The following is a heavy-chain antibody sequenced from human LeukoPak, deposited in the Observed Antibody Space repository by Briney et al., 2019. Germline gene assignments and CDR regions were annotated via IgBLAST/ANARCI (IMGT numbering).Heavy chain of an antibody. J-gene: IGHJ5*02. CDR2: IYYSGST. Sequence: PSETLSLTCTVSGGSISRYYWSWIRQPPGKGLEWIGYIYYSGSTTYNPSLKSRVTISVDTSKNQFSLKLSSVTAADTAVYYCAREGGIIGQQLVLGWFDPWGQGTLVTVSS. CDR3: AREGGIIGQQLVLGWFDP. V-gene: IGHV4-59*12. CDR1: GGSISRYY. D-gene: IGHD6-13*01.